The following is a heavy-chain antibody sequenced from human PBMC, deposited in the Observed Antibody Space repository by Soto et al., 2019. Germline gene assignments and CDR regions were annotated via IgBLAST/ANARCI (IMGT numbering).Heavy chain of an antibody. Sequence: QVQLVQSGAEVKKPGASVRVSCKASGYTITCCAMHWVRQAPGQRPEWMGWINAGDGDTKYSQNFQGRLTIIRDTSANTAYLESSSLRSEATAAYYCARGGEEKSAAAMVYWGPGTLVTVSS. D-gene: IGHD6-13*01. CDR2: INAGDGDT. J-gene: IGHJ4*02. CDR1: GYTITCCA. V-gene: IGHV1-3*01. CDR3: ARGGEEKSAAAMVY.